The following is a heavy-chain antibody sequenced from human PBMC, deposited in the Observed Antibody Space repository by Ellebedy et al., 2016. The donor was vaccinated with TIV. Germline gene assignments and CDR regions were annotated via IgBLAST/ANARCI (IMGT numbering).Heavy chain of an antibody. J-gene: IGHJ6*02. Sequence: GESLKISXAASGFTFSSYGMHWVRQAPGKGLEWVAVIWYDGSNKYYADSVKGRFTTSRDNSKTTLYLQMNSLRAEDTAVYYCARDSGGIEMDSYYYGMDVWGQGTTVTVSS. D-gene: IGHD3-10*01. CDR2: IWYDGSNK. CDR3: ARDSGGIEMDSYYYGMDV. CDR1: GFTFSSYG. V-gene: IGHV3-33*01.